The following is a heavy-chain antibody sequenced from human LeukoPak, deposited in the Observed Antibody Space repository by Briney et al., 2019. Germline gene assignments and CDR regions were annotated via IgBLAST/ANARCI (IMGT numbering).Heavy chain of an antibody. D-gene: IGHD2/OR15-2a*01. CDR3: ARGLLGTGMLDS. CDR2: IYYSGST. V-gene: IGHV4-59*01. Sequence: SETLSLTCTVSGGSISSYYWSWIRQPPGKGLEWIGYIYYSGSTNYNPSLKSRVTISVDTSKNQFSLKLSSVTAADTAVYYCARGLLGTGMLDSWGQGTLVTVSS. CDR1: GGSISSYY. J-gene: IGHJ5*01.